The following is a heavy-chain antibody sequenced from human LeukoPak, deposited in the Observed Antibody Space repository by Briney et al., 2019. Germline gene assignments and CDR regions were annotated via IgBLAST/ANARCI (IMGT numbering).Heavy chain of an antibody. D-gene: IGHD6-19*01. J-gene: IGHJ5*02. V-gene: IGHV4-4*07. CDR3: ARAIAVAGIIWFDP. CDR1: GGSISSYY. Sequence: SETLSLTCTVSGGSISSYYWSWIRQPAGKGLEWIGRIYTSGSTNYNPSLKSRVTMSVDTSKNQFSLKLSSVTAAETAVYYCARAIAVAGIIWFDPWGQGTLVTDSS. CDR2: IYTSGST.